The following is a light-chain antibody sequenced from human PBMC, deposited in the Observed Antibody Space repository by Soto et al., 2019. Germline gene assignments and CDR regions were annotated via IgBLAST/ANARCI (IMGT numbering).Light chain of an antibody. CDR2: AAS. CDR1: QSISRW. CDR3: QQYNTYTMWT. Sequence: IKMSQSPSTLSASSGDRATLSCRASQSISRWLARYQQKPGQAPKLLIYAASTLECGVPARFSGSGSGTEFTITISSLQPDDFAIHDCQQYNTYTMWTFAQGTKVAIK. J-gene: IGKJ1*01. V-gene: IGKV1-5*01.